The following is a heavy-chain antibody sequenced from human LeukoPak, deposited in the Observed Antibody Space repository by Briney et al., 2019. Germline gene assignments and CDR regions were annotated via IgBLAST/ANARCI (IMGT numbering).Heavy chain of an antibody. CDR3: AREGEDCSSTSCYSGYLDY. CDR2: ISYDGSNK. Sequence: GRSLRLSCAASGFTFSSYAMHWVRQAPGKGLEWVAVISYDGSNKYCADSVKGRFTISRDNSKNTLYLQMNSLRAEDTAVYYCAREGEDCSSTSCYSGYLDYWGQGTLVTVSS. V-gene: IGHV3-30-3*01. D-gene: IGHD2-2*02. J-gene: IGHJ4*02. CDR1: GFTFSSYA.